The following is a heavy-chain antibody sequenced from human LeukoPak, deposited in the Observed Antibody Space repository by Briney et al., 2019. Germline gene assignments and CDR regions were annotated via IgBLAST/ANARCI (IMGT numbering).Heavy chain of an antibody. CDR2: IYYSGST. J-gene: IGHJ5*02. Sequence: SETLSLTCTVSGGSISSGNYYWSWIRQPPGKGLEWIGYIYYSGSTNYNPSLKSRVTISVDTSKNQFSLKLSSVTAADTAVYYCARDGVRGVIDLWGQGTLVTVSS. V-gene: IGHV4-61*01. D-gene: IGHD3-10*01. CDR1: GGSISSGNYY. CDR3: ARDGVRGVIDL.